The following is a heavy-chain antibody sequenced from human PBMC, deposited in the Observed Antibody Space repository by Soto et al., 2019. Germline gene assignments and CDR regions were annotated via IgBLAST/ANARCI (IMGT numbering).Heavy chain of an antibody. CDR1: GFTVSSIY. Sequence: GGSLRLSCAASGFTVSSIYMSWVRQAPGKGLEWVSIIYSSGSTYYADSVKGRFTISTDASTSTAYIELRSLRLDDTAEYFCATDQITRGLFDNWGQGTLVTVPQ. CDR2: IYSSGST. V-gene: IGHV3-53*05. J-gene: IGHJ4*02. D-gene: IGHD3-10*01. CDR3: ATDQITRGLFDN.